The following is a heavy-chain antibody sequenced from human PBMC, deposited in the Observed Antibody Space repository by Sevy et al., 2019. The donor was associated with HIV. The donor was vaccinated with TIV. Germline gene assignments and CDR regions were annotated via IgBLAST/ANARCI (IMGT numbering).Heavy chain of an antibody. J-gene: IGHJ4*02. Sequence: GGSLRLSCAASGFTFSSYAMHWVRQAPGKGLEWVAVISYDGSNKYYADSVKGRFTISRDNSKNTLYLQMNSLRAEDTAVYYCARALLHLTHSYGYPTEDYWGQGTLVTVSS. CDR1: GFTFSSYA. CDR2: ISYDGSNK. CDR3: ARALLHLTHSYGYPTEDY. V-gene: IGHV3-30-3*01. D-gene: IGHD5-18*01.